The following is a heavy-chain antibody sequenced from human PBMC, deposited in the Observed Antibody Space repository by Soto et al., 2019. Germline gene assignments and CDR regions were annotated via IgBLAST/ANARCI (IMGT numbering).Heavy chain of an antibody. V-gene: IGHV1-69*02. Sequence: QVQLVQSGAEVKKPGSSVKVSCKASGGTFSSYTISWVRQAPVQGLEWMGRIIPILGIANYAQKSQGRVTISADKSTSTAYMELSSLRSEDTAVYYCAASPTAYNWNDEGFDYWGQGTLVTVSS. J-gene: IGHJ4*02. D-gene: IGHD1-1*01. CDR1: GGTFSSYT. CDR3: AASPTAYNWNDEGFDY. CDR2: IIPILGIA.